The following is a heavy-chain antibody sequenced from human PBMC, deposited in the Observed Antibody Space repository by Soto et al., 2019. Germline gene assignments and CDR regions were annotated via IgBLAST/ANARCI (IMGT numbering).Heavy chain of an antibody. D-gene: IGHD4-17*01. Sequence: QVQLVQSGAEVKKPGSSVKVSCKASGDTFSSHAFGWVHQAPGQGLEWMGGIIPFFGAANYAQTFQGRAAITADESTTTVYMELSSLRSEDTAVYYCARGIEEMATTTAVWSFDLWGRGTLVTVSS. V-gene: IGHV1-69*01. CDR2: IIPFFGAA. CDR3: ARGIEEMATTTAVWSFDL. J-gene: IGHJ2*01. CDR1: GDTFSSHA.